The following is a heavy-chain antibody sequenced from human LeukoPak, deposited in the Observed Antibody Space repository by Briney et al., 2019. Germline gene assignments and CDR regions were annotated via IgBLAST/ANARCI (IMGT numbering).Heavy chain of an antibody. D-gene: IGHD3-10*01. CDR3: AREWGVAGTMVRGVIDYYYYDMDV. V-gene: IGHV1-69*13. J-gene: IGHJ6*02. CDR1: GGTFSSYA. Sequence: SVNVSCTASGGTFSSYAISWVRQAPGQGLEWMGGIIPIFGTANYAQKFQGRVTITADESTSTAYMELSSLRSEDTAVYYCAREWGVAGTMVRGVIDYYYYDMDVWGQGTTVTVSS. CDR2: IIPIFGTA.